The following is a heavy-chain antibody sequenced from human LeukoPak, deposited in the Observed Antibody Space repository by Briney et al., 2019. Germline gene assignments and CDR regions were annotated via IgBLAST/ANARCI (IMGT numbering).Heavy chain of an antibody. D-gene: IGHD3-10*01. V-gene: IGHV4-61*09. Sequence: NPSETLSLTCTVSGASISSNVHYWTWTRRVRRPAGKGLEWIGHIDTSGRTKFNPSLKGRVAMSVDPSKNQFSLQLTSVTAADTALYYCVSGQLEQMYYYGSGSYYTLADWGQGTLVTVSS. CDR1: GASISSNVHY. J-gene: IGHJ4*02. CDR2: IDTSGRT. CDR3: VSGQLEQMYYYGSGSYYTLAD.